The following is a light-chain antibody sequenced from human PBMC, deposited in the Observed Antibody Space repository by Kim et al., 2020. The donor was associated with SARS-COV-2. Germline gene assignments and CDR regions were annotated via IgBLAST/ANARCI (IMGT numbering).Light chain of an antibody. Sequence: VSPGERATLSCRASQSVTSNLAWYQKKFGQAPRLLIYGASSRATGIPARFSGSGSGTEFTLTISSLQSEDFAVYYCQQYNDWPLYSFGQGTKLEI. CDR2: GAS. V-gene: IGKV3-15*01. CDR1: QSVTSN. CDR3: QQYNDWPLYS. J-gene: IGKJ2*03.